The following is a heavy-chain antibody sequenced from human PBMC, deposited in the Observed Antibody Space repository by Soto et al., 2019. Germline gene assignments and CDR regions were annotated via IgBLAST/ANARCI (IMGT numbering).Heavy chain of an antibody. D-gene: IGHD5-18*01. CDR1: GGSVSSGSYY. CDR3: ARDSLYTAMANYYYYYGMDV. J-gene: IGHJ6*02. Sequence: ETLSLTCTVSGGSVSSGSYYWSWIRQPPGKGLEWIGYIYYSGSTNYNPSLKSRVTISVDTSKNQFSLKLSSVTAADTAVYYCARDSLYTAMANYYYYYGMDVWGHGTTVTVSS. CDR2: IYYSGST. V-gene: IGHV4-61*01.